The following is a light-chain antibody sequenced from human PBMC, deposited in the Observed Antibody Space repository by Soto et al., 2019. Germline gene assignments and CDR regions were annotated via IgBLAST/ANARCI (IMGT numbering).Light chain of an antibody. J-gene: IGKJ1*01. Sequence: EIVLTQSPATLSLSPGERATLSCRASQSVSSYLAWYQQKPGQAPRLLIYGASTRATGIPDRFSGSESGTDITLTISRLEPEDFAVYYCQQYGMSPWTFGQGTKVDI. CDR1: QSVSSY. V-gene: IGKV3-20*01. CDR3: QQYGMSPWT. CDR2: GAS.